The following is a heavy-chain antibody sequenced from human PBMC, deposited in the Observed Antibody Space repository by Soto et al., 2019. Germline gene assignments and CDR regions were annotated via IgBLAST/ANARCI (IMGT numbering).Heavy chain of an antibody. CDR3: ARESIAPSGSRGCYHYYGMDV. V-gene: IGHV1-2*02. J-gene: IGHJ6*02. Sequence: GASVKVSCKASGYTFSYYYMHWVRQAPGQGLEWMGRINPNSGDTIYAQKFQGRVTMTRDTSISTAYMELSRLTSDDTAVYYCARESIAPSGSRGCYHYYGMDVWGQGTTVT. D-gene: IGHD6-6*01. CDR2: INPNSGDT. CDR1: GYTFSYYY.